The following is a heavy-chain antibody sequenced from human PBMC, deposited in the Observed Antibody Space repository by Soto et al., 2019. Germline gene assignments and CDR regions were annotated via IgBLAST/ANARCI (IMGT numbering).Heavy chain of an antibody. CDR3: AREARWRHRHYWYFDL. CDR1: GGSISSGGYS. V-gene: IGHV4-30-2*01. Sequence: QLQLQESGSGLVKPSQTLSLTCAVYGGSISSGGYSWSWIRQPPGKGLEWIGYIYHSGSTYYNPSLKRRVTISVDRSQNQFSLKLSSVTAADTAVYYCAREARWRHRHYWYFDLWGRGTLVTVSS. J-gene: IGHJ2*01. D-gene: IGHD2-21*02. CDR2: IYHSGST.